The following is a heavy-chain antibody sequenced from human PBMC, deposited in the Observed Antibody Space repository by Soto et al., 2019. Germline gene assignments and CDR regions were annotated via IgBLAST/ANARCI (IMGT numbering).Heavy chain of an antibody. V-gene: IGHV4-31*03. CDR1: GGSISSGGYY. CDR3: ARVHYYDSSGYSFYFDY. J-gene: IGHJ4*02. CDR2: IYYSGST. Sequence: QVQLQESGPGLVKPSQTPSLTCTVSGGSISSGGYYWSWIRQHPGKGLEWIGYIYYSGSTYYNPSLKSRVTISVDTSKNQFSLKLSSVTAADTAVYYCARVHYYDSSGYSFYFDYWGQGTLVTVSS. D-gene: IGHD3-22*01.